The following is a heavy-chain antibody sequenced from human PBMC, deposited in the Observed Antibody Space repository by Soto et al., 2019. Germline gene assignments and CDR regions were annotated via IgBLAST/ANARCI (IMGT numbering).Heavy chain of an antibody. CDR1: GGSISSGGYY. CDR2: IYYSGST. J-gene: IGHJ6*02. V-gene: IGHV4-31*03. Sequence: SETVSLTCTVSGGSISSGGYYWSWIRRHPGKGLEWIGYIYYSGSTYYNPSLKSRVTISVDPSKNQFSLKLSSVTAADTAVYYSARDLGCGDYCYYGMDVWAKGPRSPSP. CDR3: ARDLGCGDYCYYGMDV. D-gene: IGHD4-17*01.